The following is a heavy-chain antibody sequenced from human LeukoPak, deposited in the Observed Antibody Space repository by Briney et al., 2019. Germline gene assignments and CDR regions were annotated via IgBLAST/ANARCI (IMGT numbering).Heavy chain of an antibody. CDR2: IKQDGSEK. D-gene: IGHD2-2*01. J-gene: IGHJ5*02. V-gene: IGHV3-7*01. CDR3: ARVWSDCSSTSCYVRSGSGSWFDP. CDR1: GFTFSSYW. Sequence: PGGSLRLSCAASGFTFSSYWMSWVRQAPGKGLEWVANIKQDGSEKYYVDSVKGRFTISRDNAKNSLYLQMNSLRAEDTAVYYCARVWSDCSSTSCYVRSGSGSWFDPWGQGTLVTVSS.